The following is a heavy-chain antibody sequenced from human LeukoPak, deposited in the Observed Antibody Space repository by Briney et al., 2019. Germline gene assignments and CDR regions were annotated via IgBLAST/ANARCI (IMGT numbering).Heavy chain of an antibody. V-gene: IGHV3-49*03. J-gene: IGHJ4*02. CDR2: IRSKAYGGTT. D-gene: IGHD3-16*01. CDR1: GFTFGDYA. Sequence: PGGSLRLSCTASGFTFGDYAMSWFRQAPGKGLEWVGFIRSKAYGGTTEYAASVKGRFTISRDDSKSIAYLQMNSLKTEDTAVYYCTSLPGGGFDHYFDYWGQGTLVTVSS. CDR3: TSLPGGGFDHYFDY.